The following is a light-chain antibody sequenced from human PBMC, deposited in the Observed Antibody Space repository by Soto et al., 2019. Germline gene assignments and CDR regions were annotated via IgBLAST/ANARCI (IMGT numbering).Light chain of an antibody. J-gene: IGLJ1*01. CDR3: SSYTSSTFYV. V-gene: IGLV2-14*01. CDR2: DVS. CDR1: SSDVGVYNY. Sequence: QSALTQPASVSGSPGQSITISCTGTSSDVGVYNYVSWYQQHPGKAPKLMIYDVSNRPSGVSNRFSGSNSGNTASLTISGLQAEDEADYYCSSYTSSTFYVFGTGTKLTVL.